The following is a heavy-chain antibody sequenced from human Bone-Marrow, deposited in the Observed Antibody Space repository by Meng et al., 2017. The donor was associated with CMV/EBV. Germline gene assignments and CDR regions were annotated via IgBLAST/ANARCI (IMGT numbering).Heavy chain of an antibody. Sequence: GGSLRLSCAASGFTFSSYAMHWVRQAPGKGLEWVAVISYDGSNKYYADSVKGRFTISRDNSKNTLYLQMNSLRAEDTAVYYCARAHYDFVGWFDPWGQGTLVTVSS. CDR2: ISYDGSNK. CDR1: GFTFSSYA. V-gene: IGHV3-30*04. D-gene: IGHD3-3*01. J-gene: IGHJ5*02. CDR3: ARAHYDFVGWFDP.